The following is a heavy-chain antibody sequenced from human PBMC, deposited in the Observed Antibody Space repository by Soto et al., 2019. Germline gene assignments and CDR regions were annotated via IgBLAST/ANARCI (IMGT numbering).Heavy chain of an antibody. D-gene: IGHD6-13*01. V-gene: IGHV6-1*01. CDR1: GDSVSSNSAA. J-gene: IGHJ6*02. Sequence: PSQTLSLTCAISGDSVSSNSAAWNWIRQSPSRGLEWLGRTYYRSKWYNDYAVSVKSRITINPDTSKNQFSLQLNSVTPEDTAVYYCARDRGIAAAGTISNYYYYGMDVWGQGTTVTVSS. CDR3: ARDRGIAAAGTISNYYYYGMDV. CDR2: TYYRSKWYN.